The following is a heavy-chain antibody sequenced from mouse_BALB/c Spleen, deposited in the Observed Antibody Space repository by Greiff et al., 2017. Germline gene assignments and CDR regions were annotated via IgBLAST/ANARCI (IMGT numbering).Heavy chain of an antibody. CDR2: ISSGGST. CDR3: ARGGRYGSSYFDV. V-gene: IGHV5-6-5*01. D-gene: IGHD1-1*01. Sequence: EVKLMESGGGLVKPGGSLKLSCAASGFTFSSYAMSWVRQTPEKRLEWVASISSGGSTYYPDSVKGRFTISRDNARNILYLQMSSLRSEDTAMYYCARGGRYGSSYFDVWGAGTTVTVSS. J-gene: IGHJ1*01. CDR1: GFTFSSYA.